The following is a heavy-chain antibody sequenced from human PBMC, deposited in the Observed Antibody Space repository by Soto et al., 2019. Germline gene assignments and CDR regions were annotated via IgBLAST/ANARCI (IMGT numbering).Heavy chain of an antibody. CDR3: SRLPRTNRGAPFDY. J-gene: IGHJ4*02. CDR1: GFSFGAYA. V-gene: IGHV3-49*03. D-gene: IGHD3-10*01. CDR2: IKSKRYGGAT. Sequence: EVQLVESGGGLEHPGRSLRLSCTASGFSFGAYAIIWFRQAPGKGPEWVGLIKSKRYGGATAYAASVRGRFTISRDDSKSIAYLQMNSLKIDDTAVYTCSRLPRTNRGAPFDYWGQGTQVTFSS.